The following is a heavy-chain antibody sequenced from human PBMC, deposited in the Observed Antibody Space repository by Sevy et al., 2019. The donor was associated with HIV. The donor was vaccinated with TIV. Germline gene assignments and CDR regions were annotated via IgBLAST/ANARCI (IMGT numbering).Heavy chain of an antibody. CDR1: GFTFSSYD. V-gene: IGHV3-48*03. J-gene: IGHJ5*02. CDR2: ISSSGSSI. Sequence: GGSLRLSCTASGFTFSSYDMNWVRQAPGKGLEWVSKISSSGSSIYYADSVKGRFTISRDNAKNSLNLQMNSLRAEDTAGYYCTRNGGAFDNGFDPWGQRTLVTVSS. CDR3: TRNGGAFDNGFDP. D-gene: IGHD2-8*01.